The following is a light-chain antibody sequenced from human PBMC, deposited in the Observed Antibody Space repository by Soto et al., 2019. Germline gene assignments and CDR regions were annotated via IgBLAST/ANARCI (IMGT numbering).Light chain of an antibody. J-gene: IGLJ1*01. V-gene: IGLV2-8*01. CDR2: EVV. CDR1: SGDVGRYHY. CDR3: KSYAGSNTYV. Sequence: QSALTQPASVSGSPGQSITISCTGTSGDVGRYHYVSWYRQHPGRAPKLIIYEVVQRPSGVPDRFSGSKSGNTASLTVSGLQAADEADYFCKSYAGSNTYVFGRGTKLTVL.